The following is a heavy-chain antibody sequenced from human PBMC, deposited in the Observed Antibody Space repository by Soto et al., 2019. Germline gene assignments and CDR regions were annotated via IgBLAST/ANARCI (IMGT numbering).Heavy chain of an antibody. D-gene: IGHD6-19*01. Sequence: PSETLSLTCAVSGGSISSSYWWNWVRHPPGKGLEWIGKIYHSGSTNYNPSLKNRVTISVDTSKNQFSLKLSSVTAADTAVYYCARHSGADSSGWGPRYYYDGMDVWGQGTTVTVSS. J-gene: IGHJ6*02. V-gene: IGHV4-4*02. CDR2: IYHSGST. CDR1: GGSISSSYW. CDR3: ARHSGADSSGWGPRYYYDGMDV.